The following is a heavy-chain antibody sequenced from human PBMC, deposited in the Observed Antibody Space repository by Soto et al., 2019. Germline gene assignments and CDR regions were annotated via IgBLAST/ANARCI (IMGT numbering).Heavy chain of an antibody. CDR2: VFNTGIT. J-gene: IGHJ5*02. CDR1: GDSISDNS. V-gene: IGHV4-59*01. Sequence: SETLSLTCTVSGDSISDNSWSWIRQPPGRGLEWIGFVFNTGITNYNASLKSRVTMTKDTSKNQVSLRLTSVTAADTAVYYCARTKIAENWFDPWGQGTLATVSS. CDR3: ARTKIAENWFDP.